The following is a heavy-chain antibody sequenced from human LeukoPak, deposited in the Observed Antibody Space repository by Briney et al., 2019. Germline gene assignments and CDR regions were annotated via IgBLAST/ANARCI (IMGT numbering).Heavy chain of an antibody. D-gene: IGHD2-2*01. J-gene: IGHJ4*02. CDR2: IYYSGST. Sequence: SETLSLTCTVSGDSISSSSCYWGWIRQPPGKGLEWIGSIYYSGSTYYNPSLKSRVTISLDTSKNQFSLKLSSVTAADTAVYYCARDLITHVVIVSAARFDYWGQGTLVTVSS. CDR1: GDSISSSSCY. CDR3: ARDLITHVVIVSAARFDY. V-gene: IGHV4-39*07.